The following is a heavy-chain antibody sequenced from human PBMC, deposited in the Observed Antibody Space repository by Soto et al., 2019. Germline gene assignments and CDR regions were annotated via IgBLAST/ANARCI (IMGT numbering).Heavy chain of an antibody. Sequence: QVQVVQSGAEVKKPGSSVKVSCKVSGGIFTNNAISWVRQAPGQGLEWLGGVIPLFDTAYYAQIFRGRLRISADGATTTPYMELSGLTSADTAVYFCATGGHNDGYNFYHGMDLWGQGTTVTVS. J-gene: IGHJ6*02. CDR3: ATGGHNDGYNFYHGMDL. D-gene: IGHD5-18*01. CDR2: VIPLFDTA. CDR1: GGIFTNNA. V-gene: IGHV1-69*01.